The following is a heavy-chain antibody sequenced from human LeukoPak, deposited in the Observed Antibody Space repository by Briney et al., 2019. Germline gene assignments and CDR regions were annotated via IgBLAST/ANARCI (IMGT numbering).Heavy chain of an antibody. Sequence: ASVKVSCKASGYTFTSYAMNWVRQAPGQGLEWMGWINTNTGNPTYAQGFTGRFVFSLDTSVSTAYLQISSLKAEDTAVYYCARGRRWRGYYYYYMDVWGKGTTVTVSS. D-gene: IGHD5-24*01. CDR3: ARGRRWRGYYYYYMDV. J-gene: IGHJ6*03. CDR2: INTNTGNP. V-gene: IGHV7-4-1*02. CDR1: GYTFTSYA.